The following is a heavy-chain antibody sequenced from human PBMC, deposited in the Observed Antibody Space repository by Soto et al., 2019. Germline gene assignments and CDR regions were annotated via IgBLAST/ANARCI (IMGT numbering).Heavy chain of an antibody. J-gene: IGHJ4*02. CDR3: ARDREYYYGSGSYYFDY. CDR1: GGSISSGGYY. CDR2: IYYSGST. D-gene: IGHD3-10*01. Sequence: SETLSLTCTVSGGSISSGGYYWSWIRQHPGKGLEWIGYIYYSGSTYYNPSLKSRVTISVDTSKNQFSLKLSSVTAADTAVYYCARDREYYYGSGSYYFDYWGQGTLVTVSS. V-gene: IGHV4-31*03.